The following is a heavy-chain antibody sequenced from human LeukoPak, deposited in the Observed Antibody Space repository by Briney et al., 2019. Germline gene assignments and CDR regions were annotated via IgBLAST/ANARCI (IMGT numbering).Heavy chain of an antibody. Sequence: HPGGFLRLSCAASGFTFSSYAMSWVRQAPGKGLEWVSAISGSGGSTYYADSVKGRFTISRDNSKNTLYLQMNSLRAEDTAVYYCAKYSSVVAATGFDPWGQGTLVTVSS. J-gene: IGHJ5*02. CDR2: ISGSGGST. D-gene: IGHD2-15*01. CDR3: AKYSSVVAATGFDP. V-gene: IGHV3-23*01. CDR1: GFTFSSYA.